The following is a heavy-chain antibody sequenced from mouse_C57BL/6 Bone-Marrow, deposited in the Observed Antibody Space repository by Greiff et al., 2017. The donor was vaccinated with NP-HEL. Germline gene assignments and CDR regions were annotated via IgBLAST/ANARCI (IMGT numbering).Heavy chain of an antibody. Sequence: LMESGPELVKPGASVKISCKASGYTFTDYYINWVKQRPGQGLEWIGWIYPGSGNTKYNEKFKGKATLTVDTSSSTAYMQLSSLTSDDSAVYFCAFYYGSSYGYFDVWGTGTTVTVSS. J-gene: IGHJ1*03. D-gene: IGHD1-1*01. CDR2: IYPGSGNT. CDR1: GYTFTDYY. CDR3: AFYYGSSYGYFDV. V-gene: IGHV1-84*01.